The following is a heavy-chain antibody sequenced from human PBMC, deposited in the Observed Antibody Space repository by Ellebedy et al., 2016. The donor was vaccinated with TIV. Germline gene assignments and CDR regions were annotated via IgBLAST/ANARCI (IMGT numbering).Heavy chain of an antibody. J-gene: IGHJ4*02. CDR3: ASGYYDTLTGSTGGDFDS. D-gene: IGHD3-9*01. CDR2: IYHLGGT. V-gene: IGHV4-38-2*02. Sequence: GSLRLSCTVSNYSISSGSYWAWIRQPPGKGLEWVGTIYHLGGTYYSPSLKSRVTISADTSKNQLYLKLTSVTAADTAVYYCASGYYDTLTGSTGGDFDSWGQGTLVTVSS. CDR1: NYSISSGSY.